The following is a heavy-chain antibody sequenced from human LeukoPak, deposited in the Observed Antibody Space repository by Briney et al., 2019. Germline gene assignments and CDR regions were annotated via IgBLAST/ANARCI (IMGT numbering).Heavy chain of an antibody. CDR3: AGRIAAAGTGNAFDI. CDR1: GGSFSGYY. Sequence: SETLSLTCAVYGGSFSGYYWSWIRQPPGKGLEWIGEINHSGSTNYNPSLKSRVTISVDPSKNQFSLKLSSVTAADTAVYYCAGRIAAAGTGNAFDIWGQGTMVTVSS. CDR2: INHSGST. V-gene: IGHV4-34*01. D-gene: IGHD6-13*01. J-gene: IGHJ3*02.